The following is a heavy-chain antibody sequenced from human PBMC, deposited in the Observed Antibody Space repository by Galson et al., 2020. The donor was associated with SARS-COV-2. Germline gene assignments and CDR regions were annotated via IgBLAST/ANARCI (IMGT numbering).Heavy chain of an antibody. J-gene: IGHJ6*02. V-gene: IGHV3-21*01. D-gene: IGHD5-12*01. CDR1: GFTLSSYS. CDR2: ISSSSSYI. CDR3: ARDLEVDIVATTTSKYCYYGMDV. Sequence: GRSMRLSCAASGFTLSSYSMNWVRQAPGKGLEWVSSISSSSSYINYADSVKGRFNISRDNAKHSLYRQMNSLRAEDTAVYYCARDLEVDIVATTTSKYCYYGMDVWGQGTTVTVSS.